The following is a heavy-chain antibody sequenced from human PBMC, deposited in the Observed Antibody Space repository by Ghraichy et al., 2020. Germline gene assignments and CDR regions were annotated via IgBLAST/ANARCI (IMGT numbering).Heavy chain of an antibody. CDR3: ARARGDAVAGNKYFYH. D-gene: IGHD6-19*01. CDR2: ISSSGSTI. V-gene: IGHV3-48*02. Sequence: GESLNISCAASGFTFSTYSMNWVRQAPGKGLEWISYISSSGSTIDYADSVKGRFTISRDNAKNALYLQMNSLRDEDTAVYYCARARGDAVAGNKYFYHWGQGTLVTVSS. J-gene: IGHJ1*01. CDR1: GFTFSTYS.